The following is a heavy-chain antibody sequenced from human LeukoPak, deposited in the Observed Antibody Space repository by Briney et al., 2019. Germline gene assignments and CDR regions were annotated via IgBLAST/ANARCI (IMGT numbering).Heavy chain of an antibody. V-gene: IGHV3-66*01. J-gene: IGHJ4*02. CDR2: IYSGGST. Sequence: GGSLRLSCAASGFTFSSYETNWVRQAPGKGLEWVSVIYSGGSTYYADSVKGRFTISRDNSKNTLYLQMNSLRAEDTAVYYCAREGGGSSGSYFDYWGQGTLVTVSS. CDR3: AREGGGSSGSYFDY. CDR1: GFTFSSYE. D-gene: IGHD1-26*01.